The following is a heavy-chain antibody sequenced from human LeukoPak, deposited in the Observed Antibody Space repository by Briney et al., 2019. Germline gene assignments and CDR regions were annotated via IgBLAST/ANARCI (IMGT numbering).Heavy chain of an antibody. J-gene: IGHJ3*02. D-gene: IGHD3-16*01. CDR1: GGSISSYY. V-gene: IGHV4-59*01. CDR3: ARAKRGDDAFDI. Sequence: PSETLSLTCTVSGGSISSYYWSWIRQPPGKGLEWIGYIYYSGSTNYNPSLKSRVTISVDTSKNQFSLKLSSVTAADTAVYYCARAKRGDDAFDIWGQGTMVTVSS. CDR2: IYYSGST.